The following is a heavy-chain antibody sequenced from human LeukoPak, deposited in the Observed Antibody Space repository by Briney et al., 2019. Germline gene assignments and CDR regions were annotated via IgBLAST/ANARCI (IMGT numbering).Heavy chain of an antibody. J-gene: IGHJ5*02. CDR1: GFTFSNYG. Sequence: PGGSLRLSCAASGFTFSNYGMHWVRQAPGKGLEWVAVIPYDGSNKYYTDSVKGRFTISRDNSKNTLYLQMNSLRAEDTAVCYCAKXRVXXXXXXDXWGQXXLXTVSS. V-gene: IGHV3-30*18. CDR3: AKXRVXXXXXXDX. CDR2: IPYDGSNK.